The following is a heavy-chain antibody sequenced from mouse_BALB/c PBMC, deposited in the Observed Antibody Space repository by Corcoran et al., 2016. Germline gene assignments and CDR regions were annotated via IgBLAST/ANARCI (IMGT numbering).Heavy chain of an antibody. D-gene: IGHD1-1*01. J-gene: IGHJ4*01. V-gene: IGHV1-9*01. CDR3: ARNIGYGSSYYAMDY. Sequence: QVQLQQSGAELMKPGASVKISCKATGYTFSSYWIEWVKQRPGHGLEWIVEILPGSGSTNYNEKFKGKATFTADTSSNTAYMQLSSLTSEDSAVYYCARNIGYGSSYYAMDYWGQGTSVTVSS. CDR2: ILPGSGST. CDR1: GYTFSSYW.